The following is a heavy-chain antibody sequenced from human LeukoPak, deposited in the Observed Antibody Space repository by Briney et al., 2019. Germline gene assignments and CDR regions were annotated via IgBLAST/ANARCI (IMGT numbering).Heavy chain of an antibody. J-gene: IGHJ4*02. CDR1: GFTFSSYS. CDR2: ISSSSSYT. V-gene: IGHV3-21*01. CDR3: ARTVVVAGPDY. Sequence: GRSLRLSCAASGFTFSSYSMNWVRQAPGKGLEWVSSISSSSSYTYYADSVKGRFTISRDNAKNSLYLQMNSLRAEDTAVYYCARTVVVAGPDYWGQGTLVTVSS. D-gene: IGHD2-15*01.